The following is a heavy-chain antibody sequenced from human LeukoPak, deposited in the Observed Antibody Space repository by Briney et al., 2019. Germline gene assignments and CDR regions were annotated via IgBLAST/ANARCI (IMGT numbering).Heavy chain of an antibody. D-gene: IGHD2-2*01. CDR1: GFTFSSYG. V-gene: IGHV3-30*18. CDR3: AKDLSPAAKKSHVDY. Sequence: GGSLRLSCAASGFTFSSYGMHWVRQAPGKGLEWAAVISYDGSNKYYADSVKGRFTISRDNSKNTLYLQMNSLRAEDTAVCYCAKDLSPAAKKSHVDYWGQGTLVTVSS. J-gene: IGHJ4*02. CDR2: ISYDGSNK.